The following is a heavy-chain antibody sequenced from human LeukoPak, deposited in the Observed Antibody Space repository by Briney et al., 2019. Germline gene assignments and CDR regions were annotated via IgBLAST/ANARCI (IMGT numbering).Heavy chain of an antibody. CDR1: GYSFISYW. V-gene: IGHV5-51*01. CDR3: GRLDCSGGGCYGVDP. J-gene: IGHJ5*02. D-gene: IGHD2-15*01. CDR2: MYPGDLDT. Sequence: GESLKISCKGFGYSFISYWIGWVRQKPGEGLEWMGIMYPGDLDTRYSPSFEGQVTISADTSITTAYLQWSSLKASDTAMYYCGRLDCSGGGCYGVDPWGQGTLVTVSS.